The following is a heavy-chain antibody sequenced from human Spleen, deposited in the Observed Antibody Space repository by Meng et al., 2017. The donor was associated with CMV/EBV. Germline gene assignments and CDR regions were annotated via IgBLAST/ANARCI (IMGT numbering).Heavy chain of an antibody. D-gene: IGHD6-6*01. CDR2: IWFDGSNE. V-gene: IGHV3-33*01. CDR1: GFIFRNYG. CDR3: ARDKEALVKSYYYGMDV. J-gene: IGHJ6*02. Sequence: GESLKISCAASGFIFRNYGMHWVRQAPGKGLEWVAIIWFDGSNEYYADSVKGRFTISRDNSKNMVYLQMNSLRVEDAAVYYCARDKEALVKSYYYGMDVWGQGTTVTVSS.